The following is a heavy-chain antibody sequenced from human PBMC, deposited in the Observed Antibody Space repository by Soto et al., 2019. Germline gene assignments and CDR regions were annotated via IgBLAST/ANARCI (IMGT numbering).Heavy chain of an antibody. CDR3: AGEPVGRVKSRSSGTYYYDYYVMDV. J-gene: IGHJ6*02. Sequence: GGSLRLSCEASGFTFSSYSMNWVRQAPGKGLEWVSSISSSSSYIYYADSVKGRFTISRDNAKNSLYLQMNSLRAEDTAVYYCAGEPVGRVKSRSSGTYYYDYYVMDVWGQGTTVTVSS. V-gene: IGHV3-21*01. D-gene: IGHD6-13*01. CDR2: ISSSSSYI. CDR1: GFTFSSYS.